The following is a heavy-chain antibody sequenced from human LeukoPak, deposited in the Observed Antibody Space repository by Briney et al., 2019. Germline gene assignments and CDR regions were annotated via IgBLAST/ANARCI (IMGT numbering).Heavy chain of an antibody. D-gene: IGHD6-13*01. J-gene: IGHJ4*02. Sequence: SVKVSCKASGLTFRTSAMQWVRQTRRQGLEWIGWTVLGSGDTNYAQSLKERVTITRDMSTSTAYMELSSLRSEDTATYYCAAGFSNHGYIYWGQGTLVTVSS. V-gene: IGHV1-58*02. CDR3: AAGFSNHGYIY. CDR1: GLTFRTSA. CDR2: TVLGSGDT.